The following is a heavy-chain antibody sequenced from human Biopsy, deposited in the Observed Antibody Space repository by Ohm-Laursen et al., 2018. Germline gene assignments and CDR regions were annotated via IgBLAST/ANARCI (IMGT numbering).Heavy chain of an antibody. D-gene: IGHD3-9*01. CDR3: ATKLTGYFHH. Sequence: GSSVKVSCNAPGGTFSNYGVNWVRQAPGQGLEWLGGNIPILGTGNYAQKFQDRVTVAADTSTSTATMELRSLRSDDTAVYYRATKLTGYFHHWGQGTLVIVSS. CDR1: GGTFSNYG. J-gene: IGHJ1*01. V-gene: IGHV1-69*06. CDR2: NIPILGTG.